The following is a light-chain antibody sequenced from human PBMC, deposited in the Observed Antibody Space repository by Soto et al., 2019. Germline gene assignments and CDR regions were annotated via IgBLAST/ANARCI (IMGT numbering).Light chain of an antibody. CDR1: SSNIGSKY. J-gene: IGLJ2*01. V-gene: IGLV1-47*01. CDR3: AAWDSNLGGPV. CDR2: RNN. Sequence: QSVLTQPPSASGTPGQRVTISCSGSSSNIGSKYVYWYQQLPGTAPKLLMYRNNQRPSGVPDRFSGSKSGTSASLAISGLRSEDEADYHCAAWDSNLGGPVFGGGTKVTVL.